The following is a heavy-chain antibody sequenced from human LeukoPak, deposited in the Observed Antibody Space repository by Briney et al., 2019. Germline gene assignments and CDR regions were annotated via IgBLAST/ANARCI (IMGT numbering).Heavy chain of an antibody. Sequence: PSETLSLTCTVSGGAISSHYWSWIRQPPGKGLKWIAYLCDSVNTKDNPSLQSRLPLSADTSKNQFSLRLSSVTAADTAVYYCATIKRGSIFGYFDFWGQGIKVTVSS. CDR1: GGAISSHY. J-gene: IGHJ4*02. D-gene: IGHD5-18*01. V-gene: IGHV4-59*11. CDR3: ATIKRGSIFGYFDF. CDR2: LCDSVNT.